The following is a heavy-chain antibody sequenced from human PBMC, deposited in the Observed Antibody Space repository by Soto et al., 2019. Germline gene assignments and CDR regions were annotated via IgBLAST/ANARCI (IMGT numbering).Heavy chain of an antibody. Sequence: PSETLSLTCTVSGGSISSGDYYWSWIRQPPGKGLEWIGYIYYSGSTYYNPSLKSRVTISVDTSKNQFSLKLSSVTAADTAVYYCARVSKYYDSSGYSLDYWGQGTLVTVSS. CDR1: GGSISSGDYY. CDR3: ARVSKYYDSSGYSLDY. D-gene: IGHD3-22*01. J-gene: IGHJ4*02. V-gene: IGHV4-30-4*01. CDR2: IYYSGST.